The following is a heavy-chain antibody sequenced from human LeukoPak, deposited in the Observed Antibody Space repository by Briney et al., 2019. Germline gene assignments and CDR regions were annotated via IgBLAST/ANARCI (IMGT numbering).Heavy chain of an antibody. Sequence: KPSETLSLTCTVSGGSISSYYWNWIRQPPGKGLEWIGYIYYSGSTNYNPSLKSRVTISIDTSKNQFSLKLSSVTAADTAVYYCARAGRGYSYSYVDYWGQGTLVTVSS. CDR1: GGSISSYY. CDR3: ARAGRGYSYSYVDY. J-gene: IGHJ4*02. V-gene: IGHV4-59*08. CDR2: IYYSGST. D-gene: IGHD5-18*01.